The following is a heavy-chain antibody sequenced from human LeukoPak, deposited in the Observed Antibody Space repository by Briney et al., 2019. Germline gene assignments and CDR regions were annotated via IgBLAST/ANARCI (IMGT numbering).Heavy chain of an antibody. CDR1: GGSISSYY. CDR2: IYYSGGT. J-gene: IGHJ5*02. CDR3: ARVPLVVVTAESYTWFAP. Sequence: SETLSLTCTVSGGSISSYYWSWIRQPPGKGLVWIGYIYYSGGTTYNPSLKSRVTMSVDTSKNQFSMKLSSVTAADTAVYYCARVPLVVVTAESYTWFAPWGQGTLVTVSS. V-gene: IGHV4-59*08. D-gene: IGHD2-21*02.